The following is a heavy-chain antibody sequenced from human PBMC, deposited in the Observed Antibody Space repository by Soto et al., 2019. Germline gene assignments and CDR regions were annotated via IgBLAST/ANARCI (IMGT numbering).Heavy chain of an antibody. CDR1: GGTFSSYT. V-gene: IGHV1-69*02. Sequence: QVQLVQSGAEVKKPGSSVKVSCKASGGTFSSYTISWVRQAPGQGLEWMGRIIPILGIANYAQKFQGRVTITADKSTSTAYMELSSLRSEDTAVYYCASVRWVGSYLHGMDRVDYWGQGALVTVSS. J-gene: IGHJ4*02. D-gene: IGHD1-26*01. CDR2: IIPILGIA. CDR3: ASVRWVGSYLHGMDRVDY.